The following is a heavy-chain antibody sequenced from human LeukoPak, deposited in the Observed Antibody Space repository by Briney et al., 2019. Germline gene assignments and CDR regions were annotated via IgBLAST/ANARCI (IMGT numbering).Heavy chain of an antibody. CDR1: GGSVSYYY. J-gene: IGHJ5*02. CDR3: ARRHYYGSGSSRYWFDP. D-gene: IGHD3-10*01. CDR2: ISYTGNT. V-gene: IGHV4-59*08. Sequence: SETLSLTCTVSGGSVSYYYWTWIRQPPGKGLECLGSISYTGNTDHNASLKGRVSISIDTSRNQLSLKLASVTAADTAVYYCARRHYYGSGSSRYWFDPWGQGTLVTVSS.